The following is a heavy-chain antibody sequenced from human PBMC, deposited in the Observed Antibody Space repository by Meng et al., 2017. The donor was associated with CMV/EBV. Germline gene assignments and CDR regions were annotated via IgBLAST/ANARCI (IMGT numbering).Heavy chain of an antibody. V-gene: IGHV1-69*10. Sequence: SVTVSCKASGGTFSSYAISWVRQAPGQGLEWMGGIIPILGIANYAQKFQGRVTITADKSTSTAYMELSSLRAEDTAVYYCAAGYYDFWSGYYTSPTYGMDVWGQGTTVTVSS. CDR1: GGTFSSYA. J-gene: IGHJ6*02. D-gene: IGHD3-3*01. CDR2: IIPILGIA. CDR3: AAGYYDFWSGYYTSPTYGMDV.